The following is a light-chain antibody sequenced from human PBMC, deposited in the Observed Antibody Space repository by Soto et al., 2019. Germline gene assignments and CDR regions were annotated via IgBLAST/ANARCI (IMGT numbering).Light chain of an antibody. CDR3: SSHTSSSTLFV. V-gene: IGLV2-14*03. J-gene: IGLJ1*01. CDR2: DVS. Sequence: QSALTQPASVSGSPGQSITISCTGTSNDVGAYKYVSWYQQHPGKAPKLMLYDVSDRPSGVSDRFSGSKSGNTASLTISGLQAEDEADYYCSSHTSSSTLFVFGTGTKLTVL. CDR1: SNDVGAYKY.